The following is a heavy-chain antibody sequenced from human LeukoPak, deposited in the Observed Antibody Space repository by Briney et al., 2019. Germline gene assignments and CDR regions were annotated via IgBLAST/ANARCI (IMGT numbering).Heavy chain of an antibody. J-gene: IGHJ3*02. V-gene: IGHV4-30-4*08. CDR2: LYYSGST. Sequence: SETLSLTCTVSGGSISSGDYYWSWIRQPPGKGVEWIGYLYYSGSTYYNPSLKSRVTISVDTSKNQVSLKLSSVTAGDTAVYYCARVDDGDYGYAFDIWGQGTMVTVSS. CDR3: ARVDDGDYGYAFDI. CDR1: GGSISSGDYY. D-gene: IGHD4-17*01.